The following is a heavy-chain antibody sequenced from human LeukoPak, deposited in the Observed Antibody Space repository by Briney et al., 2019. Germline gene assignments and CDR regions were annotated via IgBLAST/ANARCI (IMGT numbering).Heavy chain of an antibody. Sequence: SETLSLTCTVSGGSISSSSYYWGWIRQPPGKGLEWIGSIYYSGSTYYNPSLKSRVTISVDTSKNQFSLKLSSVPAADTAVYYCARDAMIVVDYFDYWGQGTLVPVSS. CDR3: ARDAMIVVDYFDY. CDR1: GGSISSSSYY. V-gene: IGHV4-39*02. CDR2: IYYSGST. D-gene: IGHD3-22*01. J-gene: IGHJ4*02.